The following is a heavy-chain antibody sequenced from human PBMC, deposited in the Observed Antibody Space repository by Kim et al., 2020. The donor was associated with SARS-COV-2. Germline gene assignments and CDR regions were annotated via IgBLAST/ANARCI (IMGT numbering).Heavy chain of an antibody. D-gene: IGHD2-2*01. J-gene: IGHJ4*02. CDR3: ARDPAAFAFDY. Sequence: DYAVAVKRRITINPATSKNPFYLQLNAVTPEDTAVYYCARDPAAFAFDYWGQGTLVTVSS. V-gene: IGHV6-1*01.